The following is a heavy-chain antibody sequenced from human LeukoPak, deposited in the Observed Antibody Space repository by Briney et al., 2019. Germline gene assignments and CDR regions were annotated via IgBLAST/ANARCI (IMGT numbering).Heavy chain of an antibody. CDR1: GFTFSSYS. V-gene: IGHV3-21*01. J-gene: IGHJ3*02. CDR2: ISSSSSYI. Sequence: PGGSLRLSCAASGFTFSSYSMNWVRQAPGKGLEWVSSISSSSSYIYYADSVKGRFTISRDNAKNSLYLQMNSLRAEDTAVYYCARASVLSITMIVVVGAFDIWGQGTMVTVSS. D-gene: IGHD3-22*01. CDR3: ARASVLSITMIVVVGAFDI.